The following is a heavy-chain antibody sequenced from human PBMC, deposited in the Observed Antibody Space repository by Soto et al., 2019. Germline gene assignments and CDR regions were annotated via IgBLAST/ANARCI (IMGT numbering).Heavy chain of an antibody. D-gene: IGHD5-18*01. V-gene: IGHV4-39*01. CDR2: IYYRGST. CDR3: ARLFSRGGYSSPYYFDY. Sequence: SETLSLTCTVSGGSISSSSYYWGWIRQPPGKGLEWIGSIYYRGSTYYNPSLKSRVTISVDTSKNRFSLKLSSVTAADTAVYYCARLFSRGGYSSPYYFDYWGQGTLVTVSS. J-gene: IGHJ4*02. CDR1: GGSISSSSYY.